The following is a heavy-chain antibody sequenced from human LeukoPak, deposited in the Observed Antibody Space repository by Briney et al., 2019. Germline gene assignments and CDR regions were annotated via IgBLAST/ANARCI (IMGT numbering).Heavy chain of an antibody. CDR3: ARDTYVWGSYRPLGY. D-gene: IGHD3-16*02. CDR2: INAGNGNT. Sequence: HRASVKVSCKASGYTFTSYAMHWVRQAPGHRLEWMGWINAGNGNTKYSQKFQGRVTITRDTSASTAYMELSSLRSEDTAVYYCARDTYVWGSYRPLGYWGQGTLVTVSS. V-gene: IGHV1-3*01. J-gene: IGHJ4*02. CDR1: GYTFTSYA.